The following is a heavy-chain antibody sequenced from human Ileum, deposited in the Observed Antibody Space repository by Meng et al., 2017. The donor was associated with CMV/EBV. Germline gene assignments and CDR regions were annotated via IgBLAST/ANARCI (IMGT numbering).Heavy chain of an antibody. Sequence: EVQLVESGGGLVKPGGSLRLSCAASGFPFSGVWMSWVRQAPGKGLEWVGRIKSKPAGGTADYAAPVQGRFTISRDDSQNMLYLQMNSLRIEDTAIYYCTTTFHSDSSGRQWGQGPLVTVSS. CDR3: TTTFHSDSSGRQ. V-gene: IGHV3-15*01. CDR1: GFPFSGVW. CDR2: IKSKPAGGTA. J-gene: IGHJ4*02. D-gene: IGHD3-22*01.